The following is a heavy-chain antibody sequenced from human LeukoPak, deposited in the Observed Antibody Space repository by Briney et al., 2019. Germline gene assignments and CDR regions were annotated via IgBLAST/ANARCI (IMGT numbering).Heavy chain of an antibody. D-gene: IGHD3-10*01. CDR1: GFTFSSYG. CDR3: AKGPLRGVTKGPIDF. Sequence: GGSLRLSCAASGFTFSSYGMYWVRQAPGKGLEWVTFIRYDGSNKYYADSVKGRFTISRDNSKNTLYLQMNSLRAEGTAIYYCAKGPLRGVTKGPIDFWGQGTLVTVSS. J-gene: IGHJ4*02. CDR2: IRYDGSNK. V-gene: IGHV3-30*02.